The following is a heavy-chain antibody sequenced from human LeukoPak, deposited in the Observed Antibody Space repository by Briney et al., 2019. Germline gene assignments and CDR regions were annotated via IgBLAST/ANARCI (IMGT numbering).Heavy chain of an antibody. Sequence: GGSLRLSCAASGFTFSSYSMNWVRQAPGKGLEWVSSISSSSYIYYADSVKGRFTISRDNAKNSLYLQMNSLRAEDTAVYYCARDYDIAAHRGFYYYMDVWGKGTTVTVSS. J-gene: IGHJ6*03. CDR3: ARDYDIAAHRGFYYYMDV. D-gene: IGHD6-6*01. CDR1: GFTFSSYS. CDR2: ISSSSYI. V-gene: IGHV3-21*01.